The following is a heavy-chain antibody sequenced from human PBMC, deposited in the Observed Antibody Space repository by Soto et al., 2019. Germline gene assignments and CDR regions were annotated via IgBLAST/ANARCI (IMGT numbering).Heavy chain of an antibody. CDR2: IYPGDSDT. CDR3: ARGGLEGGVVTANDSFDI. J-gene: IGHJ3*02. Sequence: GESLKISCKGSGYSFTSYWIGWVRQMPGKGLEWMGIIYPGDSDTRYSPSFQGEFTISADKSISTAFLQWSSLKASDTAMYYCARGGLEGGVVTANDSFDIWGHGTIVTVSS. D-gene: IGHD2-21*02. V-gene: IGHV5-51*01. CDR1: GYSFTSYW.